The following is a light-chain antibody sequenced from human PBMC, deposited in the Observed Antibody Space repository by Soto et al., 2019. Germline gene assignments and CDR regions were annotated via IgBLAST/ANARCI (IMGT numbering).Light chain of an antibody. CDR3: MQALQTPLT. CDR1: QSLLYSNGHNY. CDR2: MGS. V-gene: IGKV2-28*01. J-gene: IGKJ5*01. Sequence: EIVMTQSPVSLPVTPGEPASISCRASQSLLYSNGHNYLGWYLQKPGQSPQLLIYMGSNRASGVPDRFSGSGSGTDFTLKISRVEAEDVGVYYCMQALQTPLTFGQGTRLEIK.